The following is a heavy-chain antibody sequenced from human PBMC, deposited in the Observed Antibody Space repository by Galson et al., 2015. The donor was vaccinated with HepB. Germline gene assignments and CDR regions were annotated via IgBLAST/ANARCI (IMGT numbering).Heavy chain of an antibody. CDR1: GFTLSSDA. Sequence: SLRHPRAASGFTLSSDALHWVRQAPGKGLEWVAVISYDGSNKYYADSVKGRFTMSRDNSKNTLYLQMNSLRAEDTAVYYCARDSPDTAMALFEYWGQGTLVTVSS. V-gene: IGHV3-30-3*01. D-gene: IGHD5-18*01. J-gene: IGHJ4*02. CDR2: ISYDGSNK. CDR3: ARDSPDTAMALFEY.